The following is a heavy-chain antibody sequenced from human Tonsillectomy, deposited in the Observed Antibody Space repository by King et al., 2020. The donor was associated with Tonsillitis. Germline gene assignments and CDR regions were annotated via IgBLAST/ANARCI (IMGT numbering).Heavy chain of an antibody. V-gene: IGHV4-30-2*01. J-gene: IGHJ5*02. Sequence: QLQESGSGLVKPSQTLSLTFAVSGVSISTDNYSWSWIRQPPGKGLDWIGYIYHSGSTYYNPSLTSRVTISIDRSKNQFSLKLSSVTAADTAVYYCAREVVGYCSGGSCSGWFDPWGQGTLVTVSS. CDR1: GVSISTDNYS. CDR3: AREVVGYCSGGSCSGWFDP. CDR2: IYHSGST. D-gene: IGHD2-15*01.